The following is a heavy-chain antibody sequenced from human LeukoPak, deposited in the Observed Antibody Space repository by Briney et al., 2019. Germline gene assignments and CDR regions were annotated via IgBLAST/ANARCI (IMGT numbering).Heavy chain of an antibody. CDR2: INHSGST. J-gene: IGHJ4*02. D-gene: IGHD6-13*01. CDR3: ASSRYSSSWYEY. V-gene: IGHV4-34*01. Sequence: SETLSLTYAVYGGSFSGYYWSWIRQPPGKGLEWIGEINHSGSTNYNPSLKSRVTISVDTSKNQFSLKLSSVTAADTAVYYCASSRYSSSWYEYWGQGTLVTVSS. CDR1: GGSFSGYY.